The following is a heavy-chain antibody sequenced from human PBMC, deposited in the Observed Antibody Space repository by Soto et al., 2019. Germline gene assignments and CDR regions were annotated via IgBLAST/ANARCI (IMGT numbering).Heavy chain of an antibody. V-gene: IGHV3-33*01. Sequence: PGGSLRLSCAASGFTFSSYGMHWVRQAPGKGLEWVAVIWYDGSNKYYADSVKGRFTISRDNSKNTLYLQMNSLRAEDTAVYYCARDRSGGYDTYYYYGMDVWGQGTTVTVSS. CDR3: ARDRSGGYDTYYYYGMDV. D-gene: IGHD5-12*01. J-gene: IGHJ6*02. CDR2: IWYDGSNK. CDR1: GFTFSSYG.